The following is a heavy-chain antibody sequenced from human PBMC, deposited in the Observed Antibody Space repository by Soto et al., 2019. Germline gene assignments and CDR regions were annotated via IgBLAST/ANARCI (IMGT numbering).Heavy chain of an antibody. CDR2: IYYSGST. D-gene: IGHD3-10*01. V-gene: IGHV4-59*01. CDR1: GGSISSYY. CDR3: ARDYYGSGSYGMGYYYYGMDV. J-gene: IGHJ6*02. Sequence: SETLSLTCTVSGGSISSYYWSWIRQPPGKGLEWIGYIYYSGSTNYNPSLKSRVTISVDTSKNQFSLKLSSVTAADTAVYYCARDYYGSGSYGMGYYYYGMDVWGQGTTVTVSS.